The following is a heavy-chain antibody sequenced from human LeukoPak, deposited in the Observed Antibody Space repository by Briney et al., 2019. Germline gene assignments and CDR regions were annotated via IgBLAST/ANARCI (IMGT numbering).Heavy chain of an antibody. CDR2: IITSSSYI. CDR1: GFTFSSYT. J-gene: IGHJ4*02. D-gene: IGHD6-13*01. CDR3: ARDIATAGHFAFDY. V-gene: IGHV3-21*01. Sequence: GGSVTLSCAASGFTFSSYTMNWVRQGPGKGLEWVSSIITSSSYIHYADSVKGRFTISRDNAKNSLFLQMNSLRAEDTAVYYCARDIATAGHFAFDYGGQGTLVTVS.